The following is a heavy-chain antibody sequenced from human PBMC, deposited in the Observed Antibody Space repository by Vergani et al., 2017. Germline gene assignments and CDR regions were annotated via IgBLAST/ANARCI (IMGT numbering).Heavy chain of an antibody. Sequence: QVQLVESGGGVVQPGRSLRLSCAASGFTFSSYGMHWVRQAPGKGLEWVAVIWYDGSNKYYADSVKGRFTISRDNSKNTLYLQMNSLRAEDTAVYYCAKGSTTESADPDAFDIWGQGTMVTVSS. D-gene: IGHD4-17*01. CDR1: GFTFSSYG. V-gene: IGHV3-33*06. CDR3: AKGSTTESADPDAFDI. J-gene: IGHJ3*02. CDR2: IWYDGSNK.